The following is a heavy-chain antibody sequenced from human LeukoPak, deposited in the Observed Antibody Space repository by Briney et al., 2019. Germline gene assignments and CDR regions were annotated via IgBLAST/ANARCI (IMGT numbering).Heavy chain of an antibody. Sequence: PSETLSLTCAVSGYSITSGYYWAWLRQPPGKGLEWIGNIYHSGSTYYNPSLKSRVTVSVDTSKNQFSLKLSSVTAADTAVYYCAKSDGSGSYFDYWGQGTLVTVS. CDR1: GYSITSGYY. V-gene: IGHV4-38-2*01. CDR2: IYHSGST. J-gene: IGHJ4*02. CDR3: AKSDGSGSYFDY. D-gene: IGHD3-10*01.